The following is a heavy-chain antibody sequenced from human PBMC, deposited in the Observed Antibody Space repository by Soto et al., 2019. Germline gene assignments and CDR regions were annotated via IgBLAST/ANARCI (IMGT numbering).Heavy chain of an antibody. J-gene: IGHJ4*02. CDR2: IIPIFGTA. Sequence: QVQLVQSGAEVKKPGSSVKVSCKASGGTFSSYAISWVRQAPGQGLEWMGGIIPIFGTANYAQKFQGRVTIPADESTSTAYMELSSLRSEDTAVYYCARADTMVRGVIIMPFDYWGQGTLVTVSS. D-gene: IGHD3-10*01. CDR3: ARADTMVRGVIIMPFDY. CDR1: GGTFSSYA. V-gene: IGHV1-69*01.